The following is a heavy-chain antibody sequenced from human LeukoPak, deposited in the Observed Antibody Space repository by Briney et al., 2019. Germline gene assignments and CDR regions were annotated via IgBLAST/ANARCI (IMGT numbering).Heavy chain of an antibody. V-gene: IGHV3-15*01. CDR3: TTSPYYYDSSGYP. D-gene: IGHD3-22*01. CDR2: XKSKTDGGTT. J-gene: IGHJ5*02. Sequence: XXKSKTDGGTTDYAAPVKGRFTISRDDSKNTLYLQMNSLKTEDTAVYYCTTSPYYYDSSGYPWGQGTLVTVSS.